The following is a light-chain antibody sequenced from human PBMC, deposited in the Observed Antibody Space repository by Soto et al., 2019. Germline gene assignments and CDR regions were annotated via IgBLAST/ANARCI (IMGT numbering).Light chain of an antibody. Sequence: DIVMTQSPLSLPVTPGEPASISCRSSQSLLHSNGYNYLDWYLQKPGQSPQLLIYLGSNRASGVPDRFSGSGSGTDFTLKISRVEAEDVGVYYCMQALQLPRTFGQGTKVDI. J-gene: IGKJ1*01. CDR3: MQALQLPRT. CDR1: QSLLHSNGYNY. V-gene: IGKV2-28*01. CDR2: LGS.